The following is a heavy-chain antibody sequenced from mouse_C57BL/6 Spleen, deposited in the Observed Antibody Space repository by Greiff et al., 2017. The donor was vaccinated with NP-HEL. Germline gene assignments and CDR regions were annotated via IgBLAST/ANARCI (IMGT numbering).Heavy chain of an antibody. CDR1: GYSFTGYF. CDR3: ARNYGKDAMDY. Sequence: VQLQQSGPELVKPGDSVKISCKASGYSFTGYFMNWVMQSHGKSLEWIGRINPYNGDTFYNQKFKGKATLTVDKSSSTAHMELRSLTSEDSAVYYCARNYGKDAMDYWGQGASVTVSS. V-gene: IGHV1-20*01. J-gene: IGHJ4*01. D-gene: IGHD2-1*01. CDR2: INPYNGDT.